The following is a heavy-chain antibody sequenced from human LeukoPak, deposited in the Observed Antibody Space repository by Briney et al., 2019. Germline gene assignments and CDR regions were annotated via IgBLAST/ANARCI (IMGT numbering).Heavy chain of an antibody. D-gene: IGHD3-3*01. J-gene: IGHJ4*02. CDR3: TTRSGFWSGSADY. CDR2: IKRKTDGGTT. CDR1: GFTFSNAW. Sequence: GGSLRLSCAASGFTFSNAWMSWVRQAPGKGLEWVGRIKRKTDGGTTDYAAPVKGRFTISRDDSKNTLYLQMNSLKTEDTAMYYCTTRSGFWSGSADYWGQGTLVTVSS. V-gene: IGHV3-15*01.